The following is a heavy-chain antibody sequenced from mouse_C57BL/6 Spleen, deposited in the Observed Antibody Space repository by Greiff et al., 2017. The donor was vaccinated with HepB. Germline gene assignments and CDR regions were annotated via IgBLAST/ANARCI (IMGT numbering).Heavy chain of an antibody. V-gene: IGHV5-4*01. J-gene: IGHJ2*01. CDR3: ARDTVVENYFDY. CDR1: GFTFSSYA. CDR2: ISDGGSYT. D-gene: IGHD1-1*01. Sequence: DVQLVESGGGLVKPGGSLKLSCAASGFTFSSYAMSWVRQTPEKRLEWVATISDGGSYTYYPDNVKGRFTISRDNAKNNLYLQMSHLKSEDTAMYYCARDTVVENYFDYWGQGTTLTVSS.